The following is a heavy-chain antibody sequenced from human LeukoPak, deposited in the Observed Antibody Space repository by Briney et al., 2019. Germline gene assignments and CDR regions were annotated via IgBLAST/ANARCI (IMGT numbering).Heavy chain of an antibody. CDR2: INHSGST. CDR3: AALEYSYGSGNYSNWFDP. CDR1: GGSFSGYY. Sequence: SETLSLTCAVYGGSFSGYYWSWIRQPPGKGLEWIGEINHSGSTNYNPSLKSRVTISVDPSKNQFSLKLSSVTAADTAVYYCAALEYSYGSGNYSNWFDPWGQGNLVTVSS. J-gene: IGHJ5*02. V-gene: IGHV4-34*01. D-gene: IGHD3-10*01.